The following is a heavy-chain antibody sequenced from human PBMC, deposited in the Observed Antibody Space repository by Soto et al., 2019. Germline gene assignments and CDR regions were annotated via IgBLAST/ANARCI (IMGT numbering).Heavy chain of an antibody. CDR3: ASPADAFDI. V-gene: IGHV5-51*01. CDR1: GYSFTSYW. Sequence: ESLKLSGKGSGYSFTSYWIGGVRQKPGKGLEWMGIIYPGDSDTRYSPSFQGQVTISADKSISTAYLQWSSLKASDTAMYYCASPADAFDIWGQGTTVTVSS. CDR2: IYPGDSDT. J-gene: IGHJ3*02.